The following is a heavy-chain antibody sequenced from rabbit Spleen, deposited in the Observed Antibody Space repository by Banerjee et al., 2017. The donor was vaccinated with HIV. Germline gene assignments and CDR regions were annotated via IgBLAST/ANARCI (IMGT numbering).Heavy chain of an antibody. D-gene: IGHD6-1*01. CDR2: IYGGSSGSA. CDR1: GFSFSSAYW. Sequence: QEQLEESGGDLVKPEGSLTLTCTASGFSFSSAYWICWVRQAPGKGLEWIACIYGGSSGSAYYASWAKGRFTISKTSSTTVTLQMTSLTAADTATYFCARDNSGGDGYVFKLWGPGTSSPS. V-gene: IGHV1S45*01. CDR3: ARDNSGGDGYVFKL. J-gene: IGHJ4*01.